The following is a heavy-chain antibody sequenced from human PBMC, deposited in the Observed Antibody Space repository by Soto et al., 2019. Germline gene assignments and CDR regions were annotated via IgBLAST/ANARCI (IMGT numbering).Heavy chain of an antibody. CDR3: ATNYCGGDCHIDY. CDR1: GGTFSSYA. V-gene: IGHV1-69*13. D-gene: IGHD2-21*02. J-gene: IGHJ4*02. CDR2: IIPIFGTA. Sequence: SVKVSCKASGGTFSSYAISWVRQAPGQGLEWMGGIIPIFGTANYAQKFQGRVTITADESTSTAYMELSSLRSEDTAVYYCATNYCGGDCHIDYWGQGTLVTVSS.